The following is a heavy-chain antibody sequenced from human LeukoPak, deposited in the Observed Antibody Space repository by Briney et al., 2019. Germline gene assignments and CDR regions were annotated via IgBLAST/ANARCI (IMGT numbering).Heavy chain of an antibody. D-gene: IGHD3/OR15-3a*01. CDR3: ARQNYDFWPGLLHPDY. V-gene: IGHV4-34*01. J-gene: IGHJ4*02. CDR2: INHSGST. Sequence: PSETLSLTCAVYGGSFNGYFWSWIRQPPGKGLEWIGEINHSGSTNYNPSLKSRVIISVDTSKNQFSLNLNSVTAADTAVYYCARQNYDFWPGLLHPDYWGQGILVAVSS. CDR1: GGSFNGYF.